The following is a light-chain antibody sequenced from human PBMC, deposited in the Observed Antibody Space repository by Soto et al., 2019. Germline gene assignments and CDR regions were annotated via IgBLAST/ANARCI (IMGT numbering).Light chain of an antibody. J-gene: IGLJ2*01. V-gene: IGLV2-8*01. CDR2: EVT. Sequence: QSALTQPPSASGSPGQSVTISCTGTSSAVGAYNYVSWYQQHPGKAPKLMIYEVTRRPSGVPDRFSGSKSGNTASLTVSGLQADDEADYYCSSYTGITVLFGGGTKLTVL. CDR1: SSAVGAYNY. CDR3: SSYTGITVL.